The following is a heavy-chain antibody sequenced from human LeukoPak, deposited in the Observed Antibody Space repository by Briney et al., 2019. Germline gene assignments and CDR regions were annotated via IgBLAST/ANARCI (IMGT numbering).Heavy chain of an antibody. CDR2: IYKNAIT. V-gene: IGHV3-53*01. D-gene: IGHD3-10*02. J-gene: IGHJ6*04. CDR1: GFTVSSNY. Sequence: GGSLRLSCAASGFTVSSNYMTWVRQAPGKGLEWVSVIYKNAITYYADTVEGRFTISRDNAKNSLYLQMNSLRAEDTAVYYCAELGITMIGGVWGKGTTVTISS. CDR3: AELGITMIGGV.